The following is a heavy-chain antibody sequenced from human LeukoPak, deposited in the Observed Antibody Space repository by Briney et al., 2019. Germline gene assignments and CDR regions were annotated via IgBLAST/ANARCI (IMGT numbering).Heavy chain of an antibody. CDR2: ISSSSSYI. D-gene: IGHD2-2*01. J-gene: IGHJ4*02. Sequence: NPGGSLRLSCAASGFTFSSYSMNWVRQAPGKGLEWVSSISSSSSYIYYADSVKGRFTISRDNAKNSLYLQMNSLRAEDTAVYYCARDFPSIVVVPAAIHYWGQGTLVTVSS. V-gene: IGHV3-21*01. CDR1: GFTFSSYS. CDR3: ARDFPSIVVVPAAIHY.